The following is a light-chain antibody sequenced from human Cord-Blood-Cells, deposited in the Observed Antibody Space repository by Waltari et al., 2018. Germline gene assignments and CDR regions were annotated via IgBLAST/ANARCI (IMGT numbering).Light chain of an antibody. Sequence: SYELTQPPSVSVSPGQTASITCSGEKLGDKYACWYQQKPGQSPVLVIYQDSKRPSGIPERFSGSNSGNTATLTISGTQAMDEADYYCQAWDSSTSYWVFGGGTKLTVL. CDR3: QAWDSSTSYWV. CDR2: QDS. J-gene: IGLJ3*02. V-gene: IGLV3-1*01. CDR1: KLGDKY.